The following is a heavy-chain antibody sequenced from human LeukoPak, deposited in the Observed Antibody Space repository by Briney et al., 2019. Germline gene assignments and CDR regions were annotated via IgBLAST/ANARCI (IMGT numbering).Heavy chain of an antibody. D-gene: IGHD3-10*01. CDR3: ARGAGTSVTYAPDY. J-gene: IGHJ4*02. V-gene: IGHV4-30-4*01. CDR2: IYYSGST. CDR1: GGSISSGDYY. Sequence: SETLSLTCTVSGGSISSGDYYWSWIRQPPGKGLEWIGYIYYSGSTYYNPSLKSRVTISVDTSKNQFSLKLSSVTAADTAVYYCARGAGTSVTYAPDYWGQGTLVTVSS.